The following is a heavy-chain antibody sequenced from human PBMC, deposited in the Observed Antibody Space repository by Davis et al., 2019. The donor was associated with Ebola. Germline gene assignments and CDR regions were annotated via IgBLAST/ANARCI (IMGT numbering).Heavy chain of an antibody. CDR2: MWFDASNR. V-gene: IGHV3-33*01. CDR3: VRIRRVDTASDAFDI. D-gene: IGHD5-18*01. Sequence: PGGSLRLSCAASGFNFSNFDMHWVRQAPGKGLECVALMWFDASNRFYADSVKGRFTISRDNSRNTLYLQMNSLRAEDTALYYCVRIRRVDTASDAFDIWGQGTMVTVSS. J-gene: IGHJ3*02. CDR1: GFNFSNFD.